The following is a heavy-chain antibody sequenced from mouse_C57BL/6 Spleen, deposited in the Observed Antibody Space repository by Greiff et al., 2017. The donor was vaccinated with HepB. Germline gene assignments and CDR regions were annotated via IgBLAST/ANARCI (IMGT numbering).Heavy chain of an antibody. CDR3: ARGDCGSRPVWFAC. V-gene: IGHV5-17*01. D-gene: IGHD1-1*01. CDR1: GFTFSDYG. CDR2: ISSGSSTI. J-gene: IGHJ3*01. Sequence: EVHLVESGGGLVKPGGSLKLSCAASGFTFSDYGMHWVRQAPEKGLEWVAYISSGSSTIYYADTVKGRFTISRDNAKNTLFLQMTSLRSEDTAMYYCARGDCGSRPVWFACWGHGILVTVSA.